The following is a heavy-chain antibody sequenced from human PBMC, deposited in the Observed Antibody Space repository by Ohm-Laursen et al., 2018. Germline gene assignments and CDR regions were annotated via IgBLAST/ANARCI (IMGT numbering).Heavy chain of an antibody. D-gene: IGHD3-9*01. V-gene: IGHV3-30*18. CDR2: FSYDGSDK. CDR3: VKESSTGYYRTADY. Sequence: SLRLSCTASGFTFSDCGMHWVRQTPGKGLEWVAVFSYDGSDKHYADSVKGRFTISRDNSKNTLDLQMNSRRPEDTAVYYCVKESSTGYYRTADYWGQGTLVTVSS. CDR1: GFTFSDCG. J-gene: IGHJ4*02.